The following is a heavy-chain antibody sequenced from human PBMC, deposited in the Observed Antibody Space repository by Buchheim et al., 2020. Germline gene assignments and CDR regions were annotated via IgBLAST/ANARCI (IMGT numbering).Heavy chain of an antibody. CDR2: ISYDGDTK. CDR1: GFTFSSYG. Sequence: QVHLVESGGGVVHPGRSLRLSCVVSGFTFSSYGMHWVRQAPGKGLEWVALISYDGDTKYYVDSVKGRVTISRDTSKDTLYLQMNSLRVEYTAVYYCAKVFGPYSHYGLDVWGQGT. CDR3: AKVFGPYSHYGLDV. D-gene: IGHD3-3*01. J-gene: IGHJ6*02. V-gene: IGHV3-30*18.